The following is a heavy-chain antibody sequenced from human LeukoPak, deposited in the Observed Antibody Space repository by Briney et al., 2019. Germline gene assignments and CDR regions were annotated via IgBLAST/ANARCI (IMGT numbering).Heavy chain of an antibody. CDR2: IIPIFGTA. D-gene: IGHD3-3*01. CDR1: GGTFSSYA. J-gene: IGHJ3*02. CDR3: ARSYDFWRAIGAFDI. V-gene: IGHV1-69*13. Sequence: SVKVSCKASGGTFSSYAISWVRQAPGQGLEWMGGIIPIFGTANYAQKFQGRVTITADESTSTAYMELSSLRSEDTAVYYCARSYDFWRAIGAFDIWGQGTMVTVSS.